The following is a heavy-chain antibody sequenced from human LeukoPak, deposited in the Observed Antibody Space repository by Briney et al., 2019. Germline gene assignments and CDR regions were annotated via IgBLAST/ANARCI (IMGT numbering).Heavy chain of an antibody. CDR2: IRYDGSNK. J-gene: IGHJ4*02. D-gene: IGHD1-26*01. CDR1: GFTFSGYG. V-gene: IGHV3-30*02. Sequence: GSLRLSCAASGFTFSGYGMHWVRQAPGKGLEWVAFIRYDGSNKYYADSVKGRFSISRDNSKNTLYLQMNSLGPEDTAVYYCAKDQLGGSYAKGFFDYWGQGTLVTVSS. CDR3: AKDQLGGSYAKGFFDY.